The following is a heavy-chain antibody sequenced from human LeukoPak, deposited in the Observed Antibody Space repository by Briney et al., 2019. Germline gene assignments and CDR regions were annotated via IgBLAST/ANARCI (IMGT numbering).Heavy chain of an antibody. J-gene: IGHJ6*02. Sequence: ASVKVSCKASGFTFTSSAMQWVRQARGQRLEWIGWIVVGSDNTNYAQKFQERVTITRDMSTSTAYMELSSLRSEDTAVYYCAADEYCSGGSCWGFYGMDVWGQGTTVTVSS. CDR2: IVVGSDNT. CDR1: GFTFTSSA. CDR3: AADEYCSGGSCWGFYGMDV. V-gene: IGHV1-58*02. D-gene: IGHD2-15*01.